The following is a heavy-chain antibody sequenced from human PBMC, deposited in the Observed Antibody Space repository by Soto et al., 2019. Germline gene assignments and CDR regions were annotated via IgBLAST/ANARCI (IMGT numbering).Heavy chain of an antibody. CDR3: ARGHRSMIVI. CDR2: INHSGST. J-gene: IGHJ4*02. CDR1: GGSFSGYY. Sequence: SETLSLTCAVYGGSFSGYYWSWIRQPPGKGLEWIGEINHSGSTNYNPSLKSRVTISVDTSKNQFSLKLSSVTAADTAVYYCARGHRSMIVIWGQGTLVTVSS. D-gene: IGHD3-22*01. V-gene: IGHV4-34*01.